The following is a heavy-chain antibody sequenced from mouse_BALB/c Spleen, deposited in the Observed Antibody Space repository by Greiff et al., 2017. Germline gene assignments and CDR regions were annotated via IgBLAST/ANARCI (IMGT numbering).Heavy chain of an antibody. CDR1: GFTFSSFG. J-gene: IGHJ3*01. D-gene: IGHD2-4*01. CDR2: ISSGSSTI. CDR3: ARPIYYDYEFAY. V-gene: IGHV5-17*02. Sequence: DVQLVESGGGLVQPGGSRKLSCAASGFTFSSFGMHWVRQAPEKGLEWVAYISSGSSTIYYADTVKGRFTIARDKPKNTLFLQMTSLRSEDTAMYYCARPIYYDYEFAYWGQGTLVTVSA.